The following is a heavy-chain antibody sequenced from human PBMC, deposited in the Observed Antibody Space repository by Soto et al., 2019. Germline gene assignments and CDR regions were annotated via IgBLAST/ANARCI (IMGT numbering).Heavy chain of an antibody. CDR3: AKASGIAVAGTSDS. D-gene: IGHD6-19*01. V-gene: IGHV3-9*01. CDR1: GFSFGDYG. CDR2: ISWNSGNV. Sequence: EVQLVESGGGLVQPGRSLRLSCAASGFSFGDYGMHWVRQAPWKGLEWVSGISWNSGNVGYAHSVKGRFTVSRDSANNLLYLHMNSLRAEDTAMYYCAKASGIAVAGTSDSCGQGTLVTVSS. J-gene: IGHJ4*02.